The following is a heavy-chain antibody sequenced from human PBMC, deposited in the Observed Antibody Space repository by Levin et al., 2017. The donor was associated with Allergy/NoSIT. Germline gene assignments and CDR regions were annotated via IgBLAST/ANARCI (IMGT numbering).Heavy chain of an antibody. J-gene: IGHJ4*02. Sequence: SESGPTLVKPTQTLTLTCTFSGFSLNTSAMCVSWVRQPPGKALEWLARIDWDDDKYYSPSLKTRLTISKDASKNQVVLTMTNMDPVDTATYCCARMISNSGWDQDSWGQGTLVTVSS. CDR2: IDWDDDK. D-gene: IGHD6-19*01. V-gene: IGHV2-70*11. CDR1: GFSLNTSAMC. CDR3: ARMISNSGWDQDS.